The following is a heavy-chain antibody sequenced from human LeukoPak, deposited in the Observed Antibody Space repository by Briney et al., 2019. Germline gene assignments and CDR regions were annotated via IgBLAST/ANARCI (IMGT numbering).Heavy chain of an antibody. CDR3: ATSQNFNYYGSGSSIDY. V-gene: IGHV1-69*04. CDR2: IIPILGIA. J-gene: IGHJ4*02. D-gene: IGHD3-10*01. Sequence: ASVKVSCKASGGTFSSYAISWVRQAPGQGLEWMGRIIPILGIANYAQKFQGRVTITADKSTSTAYMELSSLRSEDTAVYYCATSQNFNYYGSGSSIDYWGQGTLVTVSS. CDR1: GGTFSSYA.